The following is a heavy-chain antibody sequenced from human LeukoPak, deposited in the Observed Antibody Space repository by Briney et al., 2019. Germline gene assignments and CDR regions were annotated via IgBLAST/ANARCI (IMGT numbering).Heavy chain of an antibody. J-gene: IGHJ3*02. V-gene: IGHV1-8*03. CDR2: MNPKSGNT. CDR1: GYTFTNYD. D-gene: IGHD2-15*01. CDR3: ATATFVVVVAAGLRAFDI. Sequence: GSVKVSCKASGYTFTNYDINWVRQATGQGLEWMGWMNPKSGNTGYAQTFTGRVTITTNTSTTPVFMELSSLRSEDTAVYYCATATFVVVVAAGLRAFDIWGQATTLTVSS.